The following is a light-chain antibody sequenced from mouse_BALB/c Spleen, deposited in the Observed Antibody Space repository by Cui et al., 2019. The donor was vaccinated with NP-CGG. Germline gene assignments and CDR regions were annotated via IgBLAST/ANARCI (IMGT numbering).Light chain of an antibody. CDR2: GTN. CDR3: ALWYSNHWV. CDR1: IGAITTSNY. J-gene: IGLJ1*01. Sequence: QAVVSLEYALTTSPGETVTLTCRSSIGAITTSNYANWVQEKPDHLFTGLIGGTNNRAPGVPARFSGSLIGDKAALTITGAQTEDEAIYFCALWYSNHWVFGGGTKLTVL. V-gene: IGLV1*01.